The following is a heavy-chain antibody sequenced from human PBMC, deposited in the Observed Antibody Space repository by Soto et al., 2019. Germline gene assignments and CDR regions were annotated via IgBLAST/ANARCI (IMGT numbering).Heavy chain of an antibody. CDR3: ARAPREPNSNWFDP. J-gene: IGHJ5*02. CDR2: ISAYNGNT. CDR1: GYTFTSYG. Sequence: QVQLVQSGAEVRKPGASVKVSCKTSGYTFTSYGFNWVRQAPGQGLEWMGWISAYNGNTNYAQKLQGRVTMTTDTSTSTAYMELRSLRSDDTAVYYCARAPREPNSNWFDPWGQGTLVTVSS. D-gene: IGHD1-1*01. V-gene: IGHV1-18*01.